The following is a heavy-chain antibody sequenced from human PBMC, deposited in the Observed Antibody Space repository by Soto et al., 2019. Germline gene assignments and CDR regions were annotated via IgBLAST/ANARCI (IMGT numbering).Heavy chain of an antibody. CDR2: ISGSGGST. CDR3: ANSTTVTTLAYYYYYYRMDA. CDR1: GVTFSSYA. V-gene: IGHV3-23*01. D-gene: IGHD4-17*01. J-gene: IGHJ6*02. Sequence: GGSLRLSCAASGVTFSSYAMSWGRQAPGKGLEWVSAISGSGGSTYYADSVNGQFTLSRDNSKNTLYLKMNSLRAEDTAVYYCANSTTVTTLAYYYYYYRMDAWGQGTPVTVSS.